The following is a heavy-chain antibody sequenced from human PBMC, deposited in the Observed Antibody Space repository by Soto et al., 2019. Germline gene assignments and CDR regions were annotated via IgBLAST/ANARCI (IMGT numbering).Heavy chain of an antibody. J-gene: IGHJ6*03. CDR3: AGTTSHQWYYMDV. V-gene: IGHV6-1*01. CDR2: TYYRSRWYN. D-gene: IGHD1-7*01. CDR1: GDSVSSNSAA. Sequence: QTLSLTCAISGDSVSSNSAAWNLIRLSPSRGLEWLARTYYRSRWYNDYAVSVRSRITVNPDTSKNQFSLQLTSVTPEDTAVYYCAGTTSHQWYYMDVWGKGTTVTVSS.